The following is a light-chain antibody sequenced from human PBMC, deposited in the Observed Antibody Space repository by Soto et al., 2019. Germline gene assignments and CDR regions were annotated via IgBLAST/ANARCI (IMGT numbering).Light chain of an antibody. CDR2: EVS. J-gene: IGLJ1*01. CDR1: SSDVGGYNY. CDR3: SSYEGSNSYV. V-gene: IGLV2-8*01. Sequence: QSALTQPPSASGSPGQSVTISCTGTSSDVGGYNYVSWYQQHPGKAPKLMIYEVSKRPSGVPDRFSGSKSGNTASLTVSGLQAEDEADYYCSSYEGSNSYVFGTGTKATVL.